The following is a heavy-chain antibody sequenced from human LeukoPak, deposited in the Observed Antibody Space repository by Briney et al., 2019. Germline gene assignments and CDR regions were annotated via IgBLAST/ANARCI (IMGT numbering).Heavy chain of an antibody. J-gene: IGHJ5*02. CDR3: AHSGSLGWFDP. D-gene: IGHD1-26*01. CDR2: IFHSGST. Sequence: PSETLSLTCAVSGGSISSSNWWSWVRQPPGKGLEWIGEIFHSGSTNYNPSPKSRVTISVDKSKNQSSLKLSSVTAADTAVYYCAHSGSLGWFDPWGQGTLVTVSS. V-gene: IGHV4-4*02. CDR1: GGSISSSNW.